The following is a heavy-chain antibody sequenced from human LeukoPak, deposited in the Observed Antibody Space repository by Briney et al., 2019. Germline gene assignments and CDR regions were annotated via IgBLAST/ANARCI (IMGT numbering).Heavy chain of an antibody. J-gene: IGHJ4*02. CDR3: ARRLMESSSWYFFDY. V-gene: IGHV3-23*01. D-gene: IGHD6-13*01. CDR2: ITGTGGAK. Sequence: GGSLRLSCAASGFTFSSFAMSWVRQAPGKGLEWVSTITGTGGAKYSADSVKGRFTVSSDNSKDTVFLEMNSLRAEDTAVYYCARRLMESSSWYFFDYWGQGTLVSVSS. CDR1: GFTFSSFA.